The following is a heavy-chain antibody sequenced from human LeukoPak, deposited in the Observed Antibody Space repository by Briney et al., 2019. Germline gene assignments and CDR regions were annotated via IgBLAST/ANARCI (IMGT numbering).Heavy chain of an antibody. D-gene: IGHD3-22*01. J-gene: IGHJ3*02. Sequence: ASVKVSCKASGYTFTGYYMHWVRQAPGQGLEWMGWINPNSGGTNYAQKFQGRVTMTRDTSISTAYMELSRLRSDDTAVYYCARDPALNYYDSSRRAFDIWGQGTMVTVSS. CDR1: GYTFTGYY. CDR3: ARDPALNYYDSSRRAFDI. CDR2: INPNSGGT. V-gene: IGHV1-2*02.